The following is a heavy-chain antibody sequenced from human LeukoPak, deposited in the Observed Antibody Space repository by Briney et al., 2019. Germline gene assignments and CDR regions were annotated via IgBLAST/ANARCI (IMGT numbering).Heavy chain of an antibody. J-gene: IGHJ4*02. CDR3: ATRWLDS. Sequence: GGSLRLSCAASGFTFSNYWMSWVRQAPGKGLEWVANIKEDGSDKYYVDSVKGRFTISRDHAKDSLYLQMNSLRVEDTAVYYCATRWLDSWVQGGLVTVSS. V-gene: IGHV3-7*03. D-gene: IGHD4-23*01. CDR2: IKEDGSDK. CDR1: GFTFSNYW.